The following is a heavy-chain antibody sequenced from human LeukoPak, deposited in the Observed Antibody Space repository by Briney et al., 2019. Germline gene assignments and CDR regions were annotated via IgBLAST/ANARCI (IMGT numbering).Heavy chain of an antibody. CDR3: ARDDRAAAGTDY. J-gene: IGHJ4*02. CDR2: IYSGGSA. CDR1: GFTVSSNY. V-gene: IGHV3-53*01. Sequence: GGSLRLSCAASGFTVSSNYMSWVRQAPGKGPEWVSVIYSGGSAYYADSVKGRFTISRDNSKSTLYLQMNNLRAEDTAVYYCARDDRAAAGTDYWGQGTLVTVSS. D-gene: IGHD6-13*01.